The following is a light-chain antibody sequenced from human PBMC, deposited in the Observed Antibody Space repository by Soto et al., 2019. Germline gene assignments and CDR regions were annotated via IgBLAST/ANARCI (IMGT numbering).Light chain of an antibody. V-gene: IGKV3-20*01. CDR2: AAY. CDR1: QSVSNNY. CDR3: QKYSKSPST. J-gene: IGKJ1*01. Sequence: EIVLTQSPGALSLSPGERATLSCRASQSVSNNYLAWLQQRLGQAPRHLIYAAYRRASGIPDRFTGRGSETNFTLTIGRVEPECFAVYYYQKYSKSPSTFGQWTKVEIK.